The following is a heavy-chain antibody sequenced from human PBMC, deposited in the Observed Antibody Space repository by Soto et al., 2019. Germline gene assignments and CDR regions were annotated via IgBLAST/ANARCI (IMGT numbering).Heavy chain of an antibody. V-gene: IGHV1-69*02. J-gene: IGHJ4*02. CDR2: IIPILGIT. CDR3: ASPNPQQGSGFLFDY. Sequence: QVQLVHSGAEVKKPGSSVTVSCKASGGTFSSYTISWVRQAPGQGLEWMGRIIPILGITNYAQKFQGRVTITADKSTSTTYMELSSLRSEDTAVYYCASPNPQQGSGFLFDYWGQGTLVTVSS. D-gene: IGHD2-21*01. CDR1: GGTFSSYT.